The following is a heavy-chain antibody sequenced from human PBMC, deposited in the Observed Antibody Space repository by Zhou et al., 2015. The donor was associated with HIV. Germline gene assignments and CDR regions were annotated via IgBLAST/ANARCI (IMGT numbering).Heavy chain of an antibody. D-gene: IGHD4/OR15-4a*01. V-gene: IGHV1-18*01. CDR3: ARDSTSMLTLLVDY. CDR2: TYNGYT. Sequence: QVQLVQSATEVKKSGASVKVSCKASGYTLGNYGVSWVRQAPGKGLEWMGWTYNGYTKYAPKFQDRVTMTTDTSTSTAYMEMRSLTSDDTAVYYCARDSTSMLTLLVDYWGQGTLVIVSA. CDR1: GYTLGNYG. J-gene: IGHJ4*02.